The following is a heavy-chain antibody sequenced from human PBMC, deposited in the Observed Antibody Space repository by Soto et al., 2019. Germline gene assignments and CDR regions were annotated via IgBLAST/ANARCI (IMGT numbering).Heavy chain of an antibody. J-gene: IGHJ4*02. V-gene: IGHV4-4*02. Sequence: QVQLQESGPGLVKPSGTLSLTCAVSGGSISSSNWWSWVRQPPGKGLEWIGKIYHSGSTNYNPSLKSRLTISVDKSNNQFSLKLSSVTAADTAVYYCARVYMVRGTIIRYFDYWGQGTLVTVSS. D-gene: IGHD3-10*01. CDR1: GGSISSSNW. CDR2: IYHSGST. CDR3: ARVYMVRGTIIRYFDY.